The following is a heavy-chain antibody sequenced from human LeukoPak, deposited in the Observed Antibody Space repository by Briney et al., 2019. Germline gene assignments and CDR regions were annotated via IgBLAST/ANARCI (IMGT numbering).Heavy chain of an antibody. CDR2: ISSSSSYI. CDR1: GFAFSSYS. Sequence: GGSLRLSCAASGFAFSSYSMNWVRQAPGKGLEWVSPISSSSSYIYYADSVKGRFTISRDNAKNSLYLQMNGLRAEDTAVYYCARDSGSGSFYYYYGMDVWGQGTTVTVSS. D-gene: IGHD1-26*01. V-gene: IGHV3-21*01. J-gene: IGHJ6*02. CDR3: ARDSGSGSFYYYYGMDV.